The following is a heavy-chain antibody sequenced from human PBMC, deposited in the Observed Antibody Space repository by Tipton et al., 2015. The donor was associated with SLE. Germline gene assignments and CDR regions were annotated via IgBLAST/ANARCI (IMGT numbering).Heavy chain of an antibody. V-gene: IGHV1-46*01. Sequence: LVQSGAEVKKPGASVKVSCKASGYTFTSYYLHWVRQAPGQGLEWMGIINSSGGATTYAQKFQGRVTMTGDTSTSTVYMELSSLGSEDTAVYYCARDLGDFWSGPDYYFDYWGQGTLVTVSS. D-gene: IGHD3-3*01. CDR3: ARDLGDFWSGPDYYFDY. J-gene: IGHJ4*02. CDR1: GYTFTSYY. CDR2: INSSGGAT.